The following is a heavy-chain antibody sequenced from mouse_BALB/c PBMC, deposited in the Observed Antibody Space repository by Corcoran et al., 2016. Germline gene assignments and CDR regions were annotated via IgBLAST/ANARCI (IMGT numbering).Heavy chain of an antibody. J-gene: IGHJ4*01. CDR3: ARKDGRYAMDY. CDR1: GYTFTNYG. Sequence: QIQWVQTGPELMKPGVTVKISCKDSGYTFTNYGMNWVKQAPGKGFKWMGWINTYTGEPTYADDFKGRFAFSSDTAASTAYLQINNLKNEDTATYFCARKDGRYAMDYWGQGTSVTVSS. CDR2: INTYTGEP. V-gene: IGHV9-3-1*01. D-gene: IGHD2-3*01.